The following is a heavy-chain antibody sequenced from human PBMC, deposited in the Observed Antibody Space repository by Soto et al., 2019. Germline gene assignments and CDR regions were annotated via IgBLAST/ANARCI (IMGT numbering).Heavy chain of an antibody. CDR2: VFYSGNT. J-gene: IGHJ3*02. CDR1: GVSISTYY. V-gene: IGHV4-59*01. CDR3: ASMDYNDAFDI. Sequence: QVQLQESGPGLVKPSETLSLTCTVSGVSISTYYWTWIRQPPGKGLEWIGQVFYSGNTNYNPSLTSRVTISVDASTNQFSLRLSSVTAADTAMYYCASMDYNDAFDIWGQGTLVTVSS. D-gene: IGHD4-4*01.